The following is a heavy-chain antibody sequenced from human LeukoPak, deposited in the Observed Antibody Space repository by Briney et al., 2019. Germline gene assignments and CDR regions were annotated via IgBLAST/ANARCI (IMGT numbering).Heavy chain of an antibody. V-gene: IGHV1-8*03. D-gene: IGHD2-2*01. CDR1: GYTFTSYD. CDR2: MNPNSGNT. Sequence: ASVKVSCKASGYTFTSYDINWVRQATGQGLEWMGRMNPNSGNTGYAQKFQGRVTITRNTSISTAYMELSSLRSEDTAVYYCARGLKQYQLLHGYYYYYMDVWSKGTTVTVSS. CDR3: ARGLKQYQLLHGYYYYYMDV. J-gene: IGHJ6*03.